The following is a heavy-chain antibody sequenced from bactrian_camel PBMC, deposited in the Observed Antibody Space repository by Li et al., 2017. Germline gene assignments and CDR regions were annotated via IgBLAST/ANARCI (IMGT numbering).Heavy chain of an antibody. CDR2: IDSVGTT. J-gene: IGHJ6*01. CDR3: AAARWRARSCLGGSWGY. Sequence: HVQLVESGGGSVQAGGSLRLSCDASGYTRISGCMGWFRQAPGKEREGVATIDSVGTTTHADSVKGRFTISQDNAKNTLYLQMNSLKPEDTAMYYCAAARWRARSCLGGSWGYWGQGTQVTVS. V-gene: IGHV3S53*01. D-gene: IGHD6*01. CDR1: GYTRISGC.